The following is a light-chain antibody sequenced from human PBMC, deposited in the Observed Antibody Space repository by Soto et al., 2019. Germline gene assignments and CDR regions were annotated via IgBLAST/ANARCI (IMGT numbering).Light chain of an antibody. CDR2: GAS. V-gene: IGKV3D-7*01. J-gene: IGKJ1*01. CDR1: QSVSSSY. Sequence: EIVMTQSPATLSLSPGERATLSCRASQSVSSSYLSWYQQKPGQAPRLLIYGASTRATGIPARFSGSGSGTDFTLTISSLQPEDFAVYYCQQYNNWPGTFGQGTKV. CDR3: QQYNNWPGT.